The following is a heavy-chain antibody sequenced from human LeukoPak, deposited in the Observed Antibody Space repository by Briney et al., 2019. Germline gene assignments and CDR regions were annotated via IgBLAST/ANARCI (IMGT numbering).Heavy chain of an antibody. CDR1: GGSISSYY. CDR2: IYYSGST. J-gene: IGHJ4*02. CDR3: VRGGIVGTTARIPLFDY. Sequence: SETLSLTCTVSGGSISSYYWSWVRQPPGKGLEWIGYIYYSGSTNYNPSLKSRVTISVDTSKNQFSLKLSSVTAADTAVYYCVRGGIVGTTARIPLFDYWGQGTLVTVSS. V-gene: IGHV4-59*01. D-gene: IGHD1-26*01.